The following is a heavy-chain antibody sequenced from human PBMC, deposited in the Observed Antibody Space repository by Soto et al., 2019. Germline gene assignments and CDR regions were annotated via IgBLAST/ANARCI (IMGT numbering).Heavy chain of an antibody. D-gene: IGHD1-7*01. CDR1: GYTFTSYY. Sequence: ASVKVSCKASGYTFTSYYMHWVRQAPGQGLEWMGIINPSGGSTSYAQKFQGRVTMTRDTSTSTVYMELSSLRSEDTAVYYCARDRITGTTEVNWFDPWGQGTLVTVSS. CDR2: INPSGGST. V-gene: IGHV1-46*01. J-gene: IGHJ5*02. CDR3: ARDRITGTTEVNWFDP.